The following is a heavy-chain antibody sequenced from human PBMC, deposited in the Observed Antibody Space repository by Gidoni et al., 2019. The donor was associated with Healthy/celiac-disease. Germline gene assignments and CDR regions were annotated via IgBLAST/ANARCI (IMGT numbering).Heavy chain of an antibody. V-gene: IGHV4-61*02. CDR2: IYTSGST. J-gene: IGHJ6*03. D-gene: IGHD2-15*01. Sequence: QVQLQESGPGLVKPSQTLYLTCTVPGGSISSGSYYRRWIRQPAGKGLEWIGRIYTSGSTNYNPSLKSRVTISVDTSKNQFSLKLSSVTAADTAVYYCARDNVVAGYCSGGSCYLDYYYMDVWGKGTTVTVSS. CDR1: GGSISSGSYY. CDR3: ARDNVVAGYCSGGSCYLDYYYMDV.